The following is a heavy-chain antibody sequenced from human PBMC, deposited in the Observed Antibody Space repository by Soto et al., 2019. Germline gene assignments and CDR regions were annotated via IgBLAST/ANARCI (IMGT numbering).Heavy chain of an antibody. CDR1: GDTFTSYY. D-gene: IGHD6-13*01. V-gene: IGHV1-46*03. J-gene: IGHJ5*02. Sequence: ASVKLSCEASGDTFTSYYMHWVRQAPRQGLEWMGIINPSGGSTSYAQKFQGRVTMTRDTSTSTVYMELSSLRSEDTAVYYCARDLVAAAGKNWFDPWGQGTLVTVSS. CDR3: ARDLVAAAGKNWFDP. CDR2: INPSGGST.